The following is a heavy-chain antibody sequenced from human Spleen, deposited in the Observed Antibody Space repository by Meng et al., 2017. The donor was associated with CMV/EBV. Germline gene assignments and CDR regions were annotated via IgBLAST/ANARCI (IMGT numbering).Heavy chain of an antibody. J-gene: IGHJ6*02. CDR2: INHSGST. CDR3: AREGSGSSRFGYYGMDV. V-gene: IGHV4-34*01. D-gene: IGHD6-13*01. Sequence: SETLSLTCGVYGGSFSVYYWSWIRQPPGKGLEWIGEINHSGSTNYNPSLKSRVTMSVDTSKNQFPLKRSSVTAADTAVYYCAREGSGSSRFGYYGMDVWGQGTTVTVSS. CDR1: GGSFSVYY.